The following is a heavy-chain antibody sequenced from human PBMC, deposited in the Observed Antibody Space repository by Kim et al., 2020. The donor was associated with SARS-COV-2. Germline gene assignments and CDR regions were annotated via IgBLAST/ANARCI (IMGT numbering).Heavy chain of an antibody. D-gene: IGHD2-15*01. J-gene: IGHJ5*02. CDR2: INPNSGGT. Sequence: ASVKVSCKASGYTFTGYYMHWVRQAPGQGLEWMGWINPNSGGTNYAQKFQGRVTMTRDTSISTAYMELSRLRSDDTAVYYCARGPPIYCSGGSCYWFDPWGQGTLVTVSS. V-gene: IGHV1-2*02. CDR3: ARGPPIYCSGGSCYWFDP. CDR1: GYTFTGYY.